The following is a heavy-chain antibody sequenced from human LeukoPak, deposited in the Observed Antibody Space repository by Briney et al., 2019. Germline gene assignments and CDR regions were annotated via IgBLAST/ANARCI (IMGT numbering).Heavy chain of an antibody. CDR1: GFTFSNYW. Sequence: GGSLRHSCAVSGFTFSNYWMSWVRQAPGKGLEWVANIKQDGSEKYYVDSVKGRFTISRDNAKNSLYLQMNSLRAEDTAVYYCARDGSWGQGTTVTVSS. CDR3: ARDGS. CDR2: IKQDGSEK. J-gene: IGHJ6*02. V-gene: IGHV3-7*01.